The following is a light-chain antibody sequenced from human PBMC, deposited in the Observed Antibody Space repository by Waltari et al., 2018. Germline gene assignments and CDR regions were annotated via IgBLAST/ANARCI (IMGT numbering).Light chain of an antibody. CDR1: QSVSSY. V-gene: IGKV3-11*01. CDR2: DAS. Sequence: EIVLTQSPATLSLSPGERATLSCRASQSVSSYLAWYQQKPGQAPRLLIYDASNRATGIPARFSGSGSGTDFTLKISRVEAEDVGVYYCMQDAQDPPYTFGQGTKLEIK. J-gene: IGKJ2*01. CDR3: MQDAQDPPYT.